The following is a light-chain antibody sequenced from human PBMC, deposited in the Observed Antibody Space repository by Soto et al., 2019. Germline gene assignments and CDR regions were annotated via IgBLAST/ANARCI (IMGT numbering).Light chain of an antibody. CDR2: DAS. CDR3: QQYGSSPRT. CDR1: QSVSSY. V-gene: IGKV3-20*01. J-gene: IGKJ1*01. Sequence: EIVLTQSPATLSLSPGDTATLSCRASQSVSSYLAWYQQKPGQAPRLLIYDASNRATGIPDRFRGSGSGTDFTLTISRLEPEDFAVYYCQQYGSSPRTFGQGTKVEIK.